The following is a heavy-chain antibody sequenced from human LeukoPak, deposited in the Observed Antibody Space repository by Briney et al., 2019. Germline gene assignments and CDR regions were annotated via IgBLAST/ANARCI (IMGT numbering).Heavy chain of an antibody. CDR2: IYYSGNT. V-gene: IGHV4-59*01. Sequence: SETLSLTCTVSGGSISSYYWSWLRQAPGKGLEWIGYIYYSGNTNYNPSLKSRVTISIDTSKNQFYLKLISVTAADTAVYYCARVGSGSLDYWGQGTLVTVSS. D-gene: IGHD1-26*01. J-gene: IGHJ4*02. CDR3: ARVGSGSLDY. CDR1: GGSISSYY.